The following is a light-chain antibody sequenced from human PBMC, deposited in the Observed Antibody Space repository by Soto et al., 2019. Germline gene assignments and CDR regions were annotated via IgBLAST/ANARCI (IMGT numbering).Light chain of an antibody. CDR2: EGT. V-gene: IGLV2-23*01. J-gene: IGLJ1*01. CDR1: TSDVGGYNL. CDR3: CSYASSSSYV. Sequence: QSVLTQPASVSGSPGQSITISCSGTTSDVGGYNLVSWYQQHTAKAPKLLTYEGTQRPSGVSSRFSGSKSGNTASLTISGLQAEDEADYYCCSYASSSSYVFGNGTKVTVL.